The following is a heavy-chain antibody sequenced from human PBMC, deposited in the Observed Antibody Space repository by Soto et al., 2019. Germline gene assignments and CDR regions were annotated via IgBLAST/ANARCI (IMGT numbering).Heavy chain of an antibody. CDR3: ARGGGVTTTGDDY. D-gene: IGHD4-4*01. J-gene: IGHJ4*02. Sequence: QLQLQESGSGLVKPSQTLSLTCAVSGGSINTATHSWSWIRQPPGKGLEWIGYIYHSGSTYYNPSDKSRVPISIDKSNNPSSLRLSSVTAADTAVYYCARGGGVTTTGDDYWGQGILVTVSS. CDR2: IYHSGST. CDR1: GGSINTATHS. V-gene: IGHV4-30-2*01.